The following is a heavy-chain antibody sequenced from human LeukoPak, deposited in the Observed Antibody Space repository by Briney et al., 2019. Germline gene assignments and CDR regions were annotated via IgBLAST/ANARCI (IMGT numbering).Heavy chain of an antibody. D-gene: IGHD3-9*01. Sequence: SVKVSCKASGGTFSSYAISWVRQAPGQGLEWMGRIIPILGIANYAQKFQGRVTITADKSTSTAYMELSSLRSEDTAVYYCARDYTLTGYEATTYFDYWGQGTLVTVSS. V-gene: IGHV1-69*04. J-gene: IGHJ4*02. CDR1: GGTFSSYA. CDR2: IIPILGIA. CDR3: ARDYTLTGYEATTYFDY.